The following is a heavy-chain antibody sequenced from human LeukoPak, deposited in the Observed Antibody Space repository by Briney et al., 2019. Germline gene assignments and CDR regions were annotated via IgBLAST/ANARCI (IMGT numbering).Heavy chain of an antibody. D-gene: IGHD2-2*01. V-gene: IGHV3-21*01. CDR1: GFTFSTYN. J-gene: IGHJ4*02. Sequence: GGSLRLSCAASGFTFSTYNMNWVRQAPGKGLEWVSSISSSSDYIHYADSVKGRFTISRDNAKNSLYLQMNSLRAEDTAVYYCARVPVAPAAPIDYWGQGTLVTVSS. CDR3: ARVPVAPAAPIDY. CDR2: ISSSSDYI.